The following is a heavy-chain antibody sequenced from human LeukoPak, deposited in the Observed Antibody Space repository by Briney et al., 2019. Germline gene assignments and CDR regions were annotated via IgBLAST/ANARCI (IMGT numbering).Heavy chain of an antibody. V-gene: IGHV3-23*01. CDR3: ATDSYNWNDAFDI. D-gene: IGHD1-1*01. CDR2: ISGIGSTS. J-gene: IGHJ3*02. CDR1: GFTFSSYA. Sequence: PGGSLRLSCAASGFTFSSYAMSWVRQAPGKGLEWVSSISGIGSTSYYGDSVKGRFTISRDNSKDTLYLQMNSLRAEDTAVYYCATDSYNWNDAFDIWGQGTMVTVSS.